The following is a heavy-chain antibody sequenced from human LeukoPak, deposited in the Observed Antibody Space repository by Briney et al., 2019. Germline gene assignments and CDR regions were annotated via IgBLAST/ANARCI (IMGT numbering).Heavy chain of an antibody. D-gene: IGHD2-15*01. Sequence: GGSLRLSCAASGFSFRSSAMHWVRQAPGKGREWVAVIAYDGSTKYSADSVKGRSTISRDNSHNTVDLQMNSLTAEDMAVYFCAKSYCSGGSCYSWSVDYWGQGTLVTVSS. CDR3: AKSYCSGGSCYSWSVDY. CDR1: GFSFRSSA. V-gene: IGHV3-30*04. CDR2: IAYDGSTK. J-gene: IGHJ4*02.